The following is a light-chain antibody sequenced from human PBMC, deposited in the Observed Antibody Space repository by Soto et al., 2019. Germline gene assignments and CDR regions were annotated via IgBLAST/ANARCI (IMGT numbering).Light chain of an antibody. CDR2: GAS. V-gene: IGKV3-20*01. CDR3: QQYAASPIT. J-gene: IGKJ4*01. Sequence: EIVLTQSPGTLSLSPGERATLSCRASQSVAKNYLAWYQRKPGQAPRLLVYGASSRATGIPDRFSGSGSGTDFALTISRLEPEDFVVFYCQQYAASPITFGGGTKVEIK. CDR1: QSVAKNY.